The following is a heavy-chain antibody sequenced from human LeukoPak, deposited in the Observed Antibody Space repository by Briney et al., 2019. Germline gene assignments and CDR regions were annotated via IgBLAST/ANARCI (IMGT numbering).Heavy chain of an antibody. CDR3: VRDEARYSSGYYPNWFDP. J-gene: IGHJ5*02. CDR2: ISAYNGNT. CDR1: GYTFTSYG. Sequence: ASVKVSCKASGYTFTSYGISWVRQARGQGLEWMGWISAYNGNTHYAQKFQGRVTMTTDTSTGTANMELRSLRSDDTAVYYCVRDEARYSSGYYPNWFDPWGQGTLVTVSS. V-gene: IGHV1-18*01. D-gene: IGHD3-22*01.